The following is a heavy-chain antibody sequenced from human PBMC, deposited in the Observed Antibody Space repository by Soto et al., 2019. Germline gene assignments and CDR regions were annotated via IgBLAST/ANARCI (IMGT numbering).Heavy chain of an antibody. D-gene: IGHD3-22*01. V-gene: IGHV4-39*01. CDR1: GGSIISSSYY. CDR3: ATPVSSGYQALEV. J-gene: IGHJ3*01. CDR2: IYSSGST. Sequence: PSETLSLTCTVSGGSIISSSYYWGWLRQPPGKGLEWIGSIYSSGSTYYNPSLKSRVTISVDTSKNQFSLKLSSVTAADTAVHYCATPVSSGYQALEVWGQGTMVTVSS.